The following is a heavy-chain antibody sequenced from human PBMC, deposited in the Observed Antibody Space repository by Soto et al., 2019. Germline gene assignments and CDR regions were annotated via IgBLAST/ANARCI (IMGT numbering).Heavy chain of an antibody. Sequence: GESLKISCKGSGYSFTSCLIGWVRQMPGKGLEWMGIIYPGDSDTRYSPSFQGQVTISADKSISTAYLQWSSLKASDTAMYYCARSGRMDYYDSSGYYYPTWFYPWGQGTLLTVSS. CDR1: GYSFTSCL. J-gene: IGHJ5*02. CDR3: ARSGRMDYYDSSGYYYPTWFYP. CDR2: IYPGDSDT. V-gene: IGHV5-51*01. D-gene: IGHD3-22*01.